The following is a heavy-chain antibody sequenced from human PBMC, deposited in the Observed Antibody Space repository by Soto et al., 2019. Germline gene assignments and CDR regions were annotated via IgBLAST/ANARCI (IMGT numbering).Heavy chain of an antibody. Sequence: HVQLVQSGAEVKKPGASVKVSCKASGYTFTDFGIGWVRQAPGQGLEWVGWVGAFNGNTDYAQKLQGRVTMTAYPHSSTADMELKSRGSDDPALYSWVRRGESFGYRGSYYFHHWGQGAPVIVSS. CDR3: VRRGESFGYRGSYYFHH. CDR1: GYTFTDFG. CDR2: VGAFNGNT. D-gene: IGHD3-16*01. V-gene: IGHV1-18*01. J-gene: IGHJ4*02.